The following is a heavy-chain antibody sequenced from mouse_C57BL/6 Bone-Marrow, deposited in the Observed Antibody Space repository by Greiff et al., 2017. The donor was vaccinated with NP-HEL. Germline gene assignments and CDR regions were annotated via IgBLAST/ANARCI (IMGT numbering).Heavy chain of an antibody. V-gene: IGHV1-81*01. J-gene: IGHJ2*01. CDR2: IYPRSGNT. CDR1: GYTFTSYG. CDR3: ARTPGTTVRDYFDY. Sequence: QVQLQQSGAELARPGASVKLSCKASGYTFTSYGISWVKQRTGQGLEWIGEIYPRSGNTYYNEKFKGKATLTADKSSSTAYMELRSLTSEDSAVYFCARTPGTTVRDYFDYWGQGTTLTVSS. D-gene: IGHD1-1*01.